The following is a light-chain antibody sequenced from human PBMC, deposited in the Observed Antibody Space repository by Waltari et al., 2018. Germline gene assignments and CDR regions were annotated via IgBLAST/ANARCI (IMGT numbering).Light chain of an antibody. V-gene: IGLV1-36*01. J-gene: IGLJ2*01. CDR2: GNY. CDR3: STWDYTLSVVV. Sequence: QSALTQEASVAGAVGQTGTRSCSGETNTVGRYAVGWYQQIAHGAPKTVMFGNYLPSRLPDRFSGSKSGTTASLTISVLQPAAEPDYYFSTWDYTLSVVVFGGGPNVSVL. CDR1: TNTVGRYA.